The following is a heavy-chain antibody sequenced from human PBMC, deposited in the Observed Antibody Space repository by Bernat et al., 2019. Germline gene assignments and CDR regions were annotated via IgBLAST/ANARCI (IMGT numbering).Heavy chain of an antibody. CDR3: ARVRRPDYGDYYWFDP. CDR1: GFTVSSNY. Sequence: EVQLVESGGGLVQPGGSLRLSCAASGFTVSSNYMSWVRQAPGKGLEWVSVIYIGGSTYYADSVKGRFTISRDNSKNTLYLQMNSLRAEDTAVYYCARVRRPDYGDYYWFDPWGQGTLVTVCS. CDR2: IYIGGST. V-gene: IGHV3-66*01. D-gene: IGHD4-17*01. J-gene: IGHJ5*02.